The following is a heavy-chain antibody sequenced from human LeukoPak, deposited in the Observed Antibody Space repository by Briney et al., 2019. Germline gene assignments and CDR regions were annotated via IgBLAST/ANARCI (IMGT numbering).Heavy chain of an antibody. CDR1: GFTFSGSA. D-gene: IGHD3-22*01. V-gene: IGHV3-73*01. CDR3: TRDPPRYDNSGYYPPDYYYYGMDV. J-gene: IGHJ6*02. CDR2: IRSKANSYAT. Sequence: PGGSLRLSCAASGFTFSGSAMHWVRQASGKGLEWVGRIRSKANSYATAYAASVKGRFTISRDDSKNTAYLQMNSLKTEDTAVYYCTRDPPRYDNSGYYPPDYYYYGMDVWGQGTTVTVSS.